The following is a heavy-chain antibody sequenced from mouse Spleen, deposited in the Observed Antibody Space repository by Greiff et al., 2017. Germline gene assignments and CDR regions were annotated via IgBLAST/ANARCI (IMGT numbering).Heavy chain of an antibody. CDR1: GYTFTDYY. V-gene: IGHV1-26*01. Sequence: EVQLQQSGPELVKPGASVKISCKASGYTFTDYYMNWVKQSHGKSLEWIGDINPNNGGTSYNQKFKGKATLTVDKSSSTAYMELRSLTSEDSAVYYCVLGYFDVWGAGTTVTVSS. CDR3: VLGYFDV. J-gene: IGHJ1*01. CDR2: INPNNGGT.